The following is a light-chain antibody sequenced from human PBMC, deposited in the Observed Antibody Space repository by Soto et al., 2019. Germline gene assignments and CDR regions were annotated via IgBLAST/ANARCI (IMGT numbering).Light chain of an antibody. CDR2: DNN. V-gene: IGLV1-51*01. CDR1: SSNIESNY. Sequence: QSVLTQPPSVSAAPGQKVTISCSGSSSNIESNYVSWYQQLPGTAPKLLIYDNNKRPSGIPDRFSGSKSGTSATLGITGLQAGDEADYYCGTWDSSLSADVFGTGTKLTVL. CDR3: GTWDSSLSADV. J-gene: IGLJ1*01.